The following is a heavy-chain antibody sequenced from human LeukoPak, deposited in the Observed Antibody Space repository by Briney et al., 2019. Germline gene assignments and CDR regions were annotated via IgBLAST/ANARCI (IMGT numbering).Heavy chain of an antibody. J-gene: IGHJ4*02. CDR1: GFTFDEYA. D-gene: IGHD3/OR15-3a*01. CDR2: ISWNSGLI. V-gene: IGHV3-9*01. CDR3: AKVGIFGLVTYYFDY. Sequence: GGSLRLSCAVSGFTFDEYAMHWVRQAPGKGLEWVSGISWNSGLIDYADSVKGRFTISRDNAKSSLYLQMNSLKAEDTAFYYCAKVGIFGLVTYYFDYWGQGTLVTVSS.